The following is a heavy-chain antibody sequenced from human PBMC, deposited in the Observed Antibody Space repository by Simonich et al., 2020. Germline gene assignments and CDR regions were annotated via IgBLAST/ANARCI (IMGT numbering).Heavy chain of an antibody. CDR1: GFTVSSNY. V-gene: IGHV3-53*01. CDR3: ARWTATGYYFDY. Sequence: EVQLVESGGGLIQPGGSLRLSCAASGFTVSSNYMSWVRQAPGKGVVWVSVIYSGGSTYYADSVKGRFPISRDNSKNTLYLHINSLRAEDTAVYYCARWTATGYYFDYWGQGTLVTVSS. J-gene: IGHJ4*02. D-gene: IGHD1-1*01. CDR2: IYSGGST.